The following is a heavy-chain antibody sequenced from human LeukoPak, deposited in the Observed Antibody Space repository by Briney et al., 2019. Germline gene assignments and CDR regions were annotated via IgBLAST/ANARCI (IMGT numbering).Heavy chain of an antibody. J-gene: IGHJ6*03. V-gene: IGHV4-61*02. Sequence: SETLSLTCTVSGGSISSGSYYWSWIRQPAGKGLEWIGRIYTSGSTNYNPSLKSRVTISVDTSKNQFSLKLSSVTAADTAVYYCANNDFWSGYPLYYYYMDVWGKGTTVTVSS. D-gene: IGHD3-3*01. CDR1: GGSISSGSYY. CDR3: ANNDFWSGYPLYYYYMDV. CDR2: IYTSGST.